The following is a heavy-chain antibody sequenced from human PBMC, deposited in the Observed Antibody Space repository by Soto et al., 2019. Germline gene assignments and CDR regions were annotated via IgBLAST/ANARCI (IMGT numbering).Heavy chain of an antibody. D-gene: IGHD1-26*01. Sequence: GGSLRLSCAASGFTSSSYWIHWVRQAPGKGLVWVSRISNDASKTYYADSAKGRFTISRDNSKNTAYLELNSVRADDTAVYYCATGEGTFDYWGQGALVTVSS. J-gene: IGHJ4*02. V-gene: IGHV3-74*01. CDR3: ATGEGTFDY. CDR1: GFTSSSYW. CDR2: ISNDASKT.